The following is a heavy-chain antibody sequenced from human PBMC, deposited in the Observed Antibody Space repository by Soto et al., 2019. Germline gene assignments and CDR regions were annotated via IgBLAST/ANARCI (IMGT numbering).Heavy chain of an antibody. CDR3: AKDEVLVVAVARDYYGMDV. Sequence: QVQLVESGGGVVQPGRSLRLPCAASGFTFSSYGMHWVRQAPGKGLEWVAVISYDGNNKYYADSVKGRFTISRDNSKNTLYLHMNSLSAEDTAVYYCAKDEVLVVAVARDYYGMDVWGQGTTVTVSS. D-gene: IGHD2-15*01. CDR1: GFTFSSYG. CDR2: ISYDGNNK. J-gene: IGHJ6*02. V-gene: IGHV3-30*18.